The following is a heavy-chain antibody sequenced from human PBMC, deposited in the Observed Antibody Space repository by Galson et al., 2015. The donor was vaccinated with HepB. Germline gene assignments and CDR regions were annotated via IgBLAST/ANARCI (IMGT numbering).Heavy chain of an antibody. CDR3: ARSSTGDGFDI. CDR2: IYPGDSDT. J-gene: IGHJ3*02. V-gene: IGHV5-51*01. CDR1: RYSFISYW. D-gene: IGHD5/OR15-5a*01. Sequence: SGAEVKKPGESLKIPCQGSRYSFISYWIGWVRQMPGKGLEWMGNIYPGDSDTKYSPSFQGQVTMSADTSIITAYLQWSSLKASDTAMYYCARSSTGDGFDIWGQGTMVTVSS.